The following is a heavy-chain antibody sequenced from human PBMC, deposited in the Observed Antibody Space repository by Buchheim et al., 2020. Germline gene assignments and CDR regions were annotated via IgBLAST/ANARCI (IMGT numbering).Heavy chain of an antibody. CDR1: GYTFTSYY. V-gene: IGHV1-46*01. CDR3: ARGMTPNDSSGYYSTYYYYGMDV. Sequence: QVQLVQSGAEVKKPGASVKVSCKASGYTFTSYYMHWVRQAPGQGLEWMGIINPSGGSTSYAQKFQGRVTMTRDTSISTAYMELSRLRSDDTAVYYCARGMTPNDSSGYYSTYYYYGMDVWGQGTT. CDR2: INPSGGST. J-gene: IGHJ6*02. D-gene: IGHD3-22*01.